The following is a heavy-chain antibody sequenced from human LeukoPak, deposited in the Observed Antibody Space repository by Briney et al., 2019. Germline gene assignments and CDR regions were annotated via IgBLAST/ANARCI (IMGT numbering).Heavy chain of an antibody. CDR2: VRNDGSDT. D-gene: IGHD4-23*01. J-gene: IGHJ4*02. Sequence: GGSLRLSCTTSGLTFTSHGFHWLRQVVGKRLEWVAFVRNDGSDTYHANSVKGRFSIFRDDSKNTLYLQMNSLRPEDTAIYYCARDRGKDYFDSWGQGTQVTVSS. V-gene: IGHV3-30*02. CDR1: GLTFTSHG. CDR3: ARDRGKDYFDS.